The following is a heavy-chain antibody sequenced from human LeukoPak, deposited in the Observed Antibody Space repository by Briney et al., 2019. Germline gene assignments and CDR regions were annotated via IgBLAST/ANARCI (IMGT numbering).Heavy chain of an antibody. V-gene: IGHV3-23*01. CDR1: GFTFSSYA. Sequence: PGGSLRLSCAASGFTFSSYAMSWVRQAPGKGLEWVSAISGSGGSTYYADSVKGRFTISRDNSKNTLYLQMNSLRAEDTAVYYCARDSYIAVAGTLVDWFDPWGQGTLVTVSS. J-gene: IGHJ5*02. CDR3: ARDSYIAVAGTLVDWFDP. D-gene: IGHD6-19*01. CDR2: ISGSGGST.